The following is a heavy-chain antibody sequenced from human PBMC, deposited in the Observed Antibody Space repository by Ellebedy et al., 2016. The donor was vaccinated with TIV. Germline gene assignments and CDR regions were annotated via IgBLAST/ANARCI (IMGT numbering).Heavy chain of an antibody. V-gene: IGHV3-48*04. CDR3: ASLILRGQGY. J-gene: IGHJ4*02. CDR2: ISSSSSTI. CDR1: GFTFSSYS. Sequence: GESLKISCAASGFTFSSYSMNWVRQAPGKGLEWVSYISSSSSTIYYADSVKGRFTISRDNAKNSLYLQMNSLRAEDTAVYYCASLILRGQGYWGQGTLVTVSS. D-gene: IGHD3-16*02.